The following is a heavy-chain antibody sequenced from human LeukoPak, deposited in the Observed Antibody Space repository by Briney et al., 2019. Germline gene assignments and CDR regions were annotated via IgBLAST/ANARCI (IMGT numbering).Heavy chain of an antibody. V-gene: IGHV3-15*01. CDR2: IHTNFDGGVI. Sequence: GGSVRLSCVVSGITFSDVWMSWVRQAPGKGLEWVGRIHTNFDGGVIDYAAPVQGRFTISRDDSKNTLYLQMNYLRTEDTAMYYCTVRSSIWGQGTQVTVSS. CDR1: GITFSDVW. CDR3: TVRSSI. J-gene: IGHJ4*02. D-gene: IGHD3-3*02.